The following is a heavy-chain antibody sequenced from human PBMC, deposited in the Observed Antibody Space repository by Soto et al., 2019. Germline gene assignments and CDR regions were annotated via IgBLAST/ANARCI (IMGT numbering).Heavy chain of an antibody. CDR3: ARGGRHDSSGYYLPFSGMDV. CDR2: ISAYNGNT. CDR1: GYTFTSYG. Sequence: QVQLVQSGAEVKKPGASVKVSCKASGYTFTSYGISWVRQAPGQGLEWMGWISAYNGNTNYEQKLQGRVTMTTDTSTSTAYMELRSLGSDDTAVYYCARGGRHDSSGYYLPFSGMDVWGQGTTVTVSS. J-gene: IGHJ6*02. D-gene: IGHD3-22*01. V-gene: IGHV1-18*01.